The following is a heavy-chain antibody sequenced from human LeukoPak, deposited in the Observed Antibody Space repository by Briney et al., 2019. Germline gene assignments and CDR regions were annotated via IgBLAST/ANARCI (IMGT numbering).Heavy chain of an antibody. J-gene: IGHJ4*02. D-gene: IGHD4-17*01. CDR3: AKDGRDYGDYVDY. V-gene: IGHV3-30*18. Sequence: GRSLRLSCAASGFTFSSYGMHWVRQAPGKGLEWVAVISYDGSNKYYADPVKGRFTISRDNSKNTLYLQMNSLRAEDTAVYYCAKDGRDYGDYVDYWGQGTLVTVSS. CDR1: GFTFSSYG. CDR2: ISYDGSNK.